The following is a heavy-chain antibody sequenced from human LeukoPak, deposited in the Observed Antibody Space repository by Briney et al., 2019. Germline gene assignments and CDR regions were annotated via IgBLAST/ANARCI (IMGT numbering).Heavy chain of an antibody. Sequence: GESLKISCKGSGYSFTSYWIGWVRQMPGKGLEWMGIIYPGDSDTRYSPSFQGQVTISADKSIRTAYLQWSSLKASDTAMYYCARSSVEVAAQIDYWGQGTLVTVSS. CDR1: GYSFTSYW. CDR2: IYPGDSDT. V-gene: IGHV5-51*01. J-gene: IGHJ4*02. CDR3: ARSSVEVAAQIDY. D-gene: IGHD2-15*01.